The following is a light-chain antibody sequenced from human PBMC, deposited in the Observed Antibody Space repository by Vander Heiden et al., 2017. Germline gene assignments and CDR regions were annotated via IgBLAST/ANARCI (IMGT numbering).Light chain of an antibody. CDR1: QSISSY. CDR3: QQSYSTPPT. J-gene: IGKJ4*01. CDR2: AAS. Sequence: DIQMTQSPSSLSASVGDRVCITCQASQSISSYLNWYQQKPGKAPKLLIYAASSLQCGVPSRFSGSGSGTDFTLTISSLQPEDFATYYCQQSYSTPPTFGGGTKVEIK. V-gene: IGKV1-39*01.